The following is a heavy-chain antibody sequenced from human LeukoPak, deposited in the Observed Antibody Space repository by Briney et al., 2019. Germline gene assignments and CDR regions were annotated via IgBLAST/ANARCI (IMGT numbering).Heavy chain of an antibody. V-gene: IGHV1-2*02. CDR2: INPNSGDT. CDR1: GYTFTGYY. D-gene: IGHD4-17*01. CDR3: ANNWAGDSGY. J-gene: IGHJ4*02. Sequence: ASVTVSCKASGYTFTGYYIHWVRQAPGQGLEWMGWINPNSGDTKYAQKFQGRVTMTRDTSISTAYMELSRLRSDDTAIYYCANNWAGDSGYWGQGTLVTVSS.